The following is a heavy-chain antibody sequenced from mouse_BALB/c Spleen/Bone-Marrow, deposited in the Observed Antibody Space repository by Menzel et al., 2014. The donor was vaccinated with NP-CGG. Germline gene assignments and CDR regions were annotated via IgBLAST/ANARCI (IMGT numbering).Heavy chain of an antibody. V-gene: IGHV1S81*02. CDR2: INPSNGGT. D-gene: IGHD3-3*01. Sequence: VQLQQSGAELVKPGASVKLSCKSSGYTFTSYYMYWVKQRPGQGLEWIGGINPSNGGTNFNEKFKSKATLTVDKSSSTVYMQLSSLTSEDSAVYYCTREGTFIAYWGQGTLVTVSA. J-gene: IGHJ3*01. CDR1: GYTFTSYY. CDR3: TREGTFIAY.